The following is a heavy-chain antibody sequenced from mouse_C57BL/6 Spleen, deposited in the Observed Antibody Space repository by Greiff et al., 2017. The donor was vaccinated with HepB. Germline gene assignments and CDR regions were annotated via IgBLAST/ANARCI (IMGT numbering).Heavy chain of an antibody. CDR2: IDPANGNT. Sequence: EVKLQESVAELVRPGASVKLSCTASGFNIKNTYMHWVKQRPEQGLEWIGRIDPANGNTKYAPKFQGKATITADTSSNTAYLQLSSLTSEDTAIYYCAREGIYYDYTTGYFDYWGQGTTLTVSS. V-gene: IGHV14-3*01. D-gene: IGHD2-4*01. J-gene: IGHJ2*01. CDR3: AREGIYYDYTTGYFDY. CDR1: GFNIKNTY.